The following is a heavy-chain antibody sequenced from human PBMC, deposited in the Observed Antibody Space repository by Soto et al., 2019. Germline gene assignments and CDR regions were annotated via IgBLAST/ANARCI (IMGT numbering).Heavy chain of an antibody. D-gene: IGHD5-12*01. CDR1: GFTFSSYA. CDR3: AKGVRGWLRYDAFDI. CDR2: ISGSGGST. J-gene: IGHJ3*02. Sequence: GGSLRLSCAASGFTFSSYAMSWVRQAPGKGLEWVSAISGSGGSTYYADSVKGRFTISRDNSKNTLYLQMNSLRAGDTAVYYCAKGVRGWLRYDAFDIWGQGTMVTVSS. V-gene: IGHV3-23*01.